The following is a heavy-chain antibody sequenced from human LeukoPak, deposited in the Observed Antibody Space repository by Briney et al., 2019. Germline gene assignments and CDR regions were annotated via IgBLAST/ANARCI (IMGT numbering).Heavy chain of an antibody. V-gene: IGHV4-4*02. CDR2: IYRDGNT. CDR1: GGFISSSTW. CDR3: ARRWNYKDGFDV. D-gene: IGHD1-7*01. J-gene: IGHJ3*01. Sequence: SETLSLTCTVSGGFISSSTWWSWVRQPPGKGLEWIGEIYRDGNTNYNPSLKSRVTISVDTSKNQFSLKLSSVTAADTAVYYCARRWNYKDGFDVWGRGTLVTVSS.